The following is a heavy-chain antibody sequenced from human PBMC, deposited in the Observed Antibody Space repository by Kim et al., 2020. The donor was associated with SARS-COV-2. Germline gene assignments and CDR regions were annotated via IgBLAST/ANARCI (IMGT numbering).Heavy chain of an antibody. V-gene: IGHV1-69*04. Sequence: SVKVSCKASGGTFSSYTISWVRQAPGQGLEWMGRIIPILGIANYAQKFQGRVTITADKSTSTAYMELSSLRSEDTAVYYCARDQGSHYYGSGSYYNDYYYYGMDVWGQGTTVTVSS. CDR1: GGTFSSYT. D-gene: IGHD3-10*01. CDR3: ARDQGSHYYGSGSYYNDYYYYGMDV. J-gene: IGHJ6*02. CDR2: IIPILGIA.